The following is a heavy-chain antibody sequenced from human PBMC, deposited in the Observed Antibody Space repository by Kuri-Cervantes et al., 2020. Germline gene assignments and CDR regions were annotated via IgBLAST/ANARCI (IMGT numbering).Heavy chain of an antibody. CDR1: GYTFTSYD. Sequence: ASVKVSCKASGYTFTSYDINWVRQATGQGLEWMGWMNPNSGNTGYAQKFQGRVTMTRNTSISTAYMELSSLRSEDTAVYYCARDGAAAGTSEAYYYYGMDVWGQGTTVTVSS. V-gene: IGHV1-8*01. J-gene: IGHJ6*02. CDR2: MNPNSGNT. D-gene: IGHD6-13*01. CDR3: ARDGAAAGTSEAYYYYGMDV.